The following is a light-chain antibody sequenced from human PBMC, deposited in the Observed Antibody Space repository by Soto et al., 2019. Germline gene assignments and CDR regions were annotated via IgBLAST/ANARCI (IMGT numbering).Light chain of an antibody. V-gene: IGKV3-20*01. J-gene: IGKJ1*01. CDR3: HQYGSSPRT. CDR1: QSVSSSY. CDR2: GAS. Sequence: EIVLTQSPGTLSLSPGERATLSCRASQSVSSSYLAWYQQRPGQTPRLLIYGASSRATGIPDRFSGSGSGTDFTLIISRLEPEESAVYYCHQYGSSPRTFGQGTKVEIK.